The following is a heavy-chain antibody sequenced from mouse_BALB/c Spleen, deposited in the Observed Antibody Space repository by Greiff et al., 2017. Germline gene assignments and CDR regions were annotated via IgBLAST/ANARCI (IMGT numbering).Heavy chain of an antibody. J-gene: IGHJ2*01. CDR1: GFTFSSFG. CDR3: ARSALYDGYFDY. CDR2: ISSGSSTI. V-gene: IGHV5-17*02. D-gene: IGHD2-12*01. Sequence: DVKLVESGGGLVQPGGSRKLSCAASGFTFSSFGMHWVRQAPEKGLEWVAYISSGSSTIYYADTVKGRFPISRANPKNTLFLQMTSLRSEDTAMYYCARSALYDGYFDYWGQGTTRTVSS.